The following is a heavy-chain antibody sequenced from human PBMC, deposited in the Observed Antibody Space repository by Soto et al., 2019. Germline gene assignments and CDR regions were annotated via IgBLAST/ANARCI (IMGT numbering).Heavy chain of an antibody. CDR1: GYTFTSYD. CDR2: MNPNSGNT. CDR3: ARERKVKGGYQLLSPHYYYYYGMDV. D-gene: IGHD2-2*01. Sequence: ASVKVSCKASGYTFTSYDINWVRQATGQGLEWMGWMNPNSGNTGYAQKFQGRVTMTRNTSISTAYMELSSLRSEDTAVYYCARERKVKGGYQLLSPHYYYYYGMDVWGQGTTVTVSS. J-gene: IGHJ6*02. V-gene: IGHV1-8*01.